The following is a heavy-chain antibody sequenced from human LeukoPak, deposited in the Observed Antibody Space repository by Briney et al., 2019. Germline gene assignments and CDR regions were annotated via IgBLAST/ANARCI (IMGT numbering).Heavy chain of an antibody. D-gene: IGHD2-15*01. Sequence: RGSLRLSCAASGFTFSSYEMNWVRQAPGKGLEWVSYISSVGTTIYYADSVKGRFTISKDNAKNSLYLQMNSLRAEDTAIYYCARCSGGYYFDYWGQGTLVTVSS. CDR2: ISSVGTTI. J-gene: IGHJ4*02. V-gene: IGHV3-48*03. CDR1: GFTFSSYE. CDR3: ARCSGGYYFDY.